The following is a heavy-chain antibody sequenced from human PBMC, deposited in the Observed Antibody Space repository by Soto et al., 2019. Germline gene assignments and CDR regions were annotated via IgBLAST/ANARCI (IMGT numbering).Heavy chain of an antibody. CDR1: GFTFSSYG. Sequence: QVQLVESGGGVVQPGRSLRLSCAASGFTFSSYGIHWVRQAPGKGLEWVAVIWYDGSIKSYADSVKGRFTISRDNSKNTLYLQMNSLRAEDTAVYYCARGEQQLALYYFDYWGQGTLVTVSS. D-gene: IGHD6-13*01. CDR3: ARGEQQLALYYFDY. V-gene: IGHV3-33*01. J-gene: IGHJ4*02. CDR2: IWYDGSIK.